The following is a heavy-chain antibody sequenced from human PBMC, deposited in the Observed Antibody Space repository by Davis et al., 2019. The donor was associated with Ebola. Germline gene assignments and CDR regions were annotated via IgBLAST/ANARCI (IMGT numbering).Heavy chain of an antibody. V-gene: IGHV3-21*01. D-gene: IGHD6-19*01. CDR1: GFTFSSYS. Sequence: GESLKISCAASGFTFSSYSMNWVRQAPGKGLEWVSSISSSSSYIYYADSVKGRFTISRDNSKNTLYLQMNSLRAEDTAVYYCVSSGWYGGYEGWGQGTLVTVSS. CDR3: VSSGWYGGYEG. J-gene: IGHJ4*02. CDR2: ISSSSSYI.